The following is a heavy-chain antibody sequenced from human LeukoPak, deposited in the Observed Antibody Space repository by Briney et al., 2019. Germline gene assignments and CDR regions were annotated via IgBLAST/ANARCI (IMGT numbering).Heavy chain of an antibody. D-gene: IGHD3-22*01. Sequence: SVKVSCMASGGTFSSSAISWVRPAPGQGLEWMRGIIPLFGTANYAQKFQGRVTITADESTSTAYMEPSSLRSEDTAVYYCARGLGNYYDSSEDYFDYWGQGTLVTVSS. CDR1: GGTFSSSA. CDR3: ARGLGNYYDSSEDYFDY. J-gene: IGHJ4*02. CDR2: IIPLFGTA. V-gene: IGHV1-69*13.